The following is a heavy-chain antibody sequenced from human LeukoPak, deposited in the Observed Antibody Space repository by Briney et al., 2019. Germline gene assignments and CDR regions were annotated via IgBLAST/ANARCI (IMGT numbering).Heavy chain of an antibody. CDR3: AREGDGYNRYAFDI. V-gene: IGHV3-30*04. CDR1: GFTFSSYA. J-gene: IGHJ3*02. D-gene: IGHD5-24*01. Sequence: GGSLRLSCAASGFTFSSYAMHWVRQAPGKGLEWVAVISYDGSNKYYADPVKGRFTISRDNSKNTLYLQMNSLRAEDTAVYYCAREGDGYNRYAFDIWGQGTMVTVSS. CDR2: ISYDGSNK.